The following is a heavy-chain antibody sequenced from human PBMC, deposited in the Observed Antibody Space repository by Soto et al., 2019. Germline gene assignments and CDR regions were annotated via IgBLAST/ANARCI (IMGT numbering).Heavy chain of an antibody. J-gene: IGHJ4*02. D-gene: IGHD3-22*01. CDR2: IKSKTDGGTT. CDR1: GFTFSNAW. Sequence: EVQLVESGGGLVKPGGSLRLYCAASGFTFSNAWMSWVRQAPGKGLEWVGRIKSKTDGGTTDYAAPVKGRFTISRDDSKNTLYLQMNSLKTEDTAVYYCTTESGPLGGSVFTNNLGQGTLVTVSS. V-gene: IGHV3-15*01. CDR3: TTESGPLGGSVFTNN.